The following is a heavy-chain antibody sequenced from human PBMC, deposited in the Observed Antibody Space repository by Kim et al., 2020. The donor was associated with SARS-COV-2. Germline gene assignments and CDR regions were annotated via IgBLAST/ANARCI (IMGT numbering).Heavy chain of an antibody. V-gene: IGHV3-23*01. CDR3: AKDFSIGGITIFGVVKPYFDY. D-gene: IGHD3-3*01. J-gene: IGHJ4*02. CDR1: GFTFSSYA. Sequence: GGSLRLSCAASGFTFSSYAMSWVRQAPGKGLEWVSAISGSGGSTYYADSVKGRFTISRDNSKNTLYLQMNSLRAEDTAVYYCAKDFSIGGITIFGVVKPYFDYWGQGTLVTVSS. CDR2: ISGSGGST.